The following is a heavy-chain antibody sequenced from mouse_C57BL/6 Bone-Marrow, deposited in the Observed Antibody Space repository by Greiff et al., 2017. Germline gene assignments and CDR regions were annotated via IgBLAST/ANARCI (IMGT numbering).Heavy chain of an antibody. J-gene: IGHJ3*01. Sequence: QVQLQQSGAELVRPGTSVKMSCKASGYTFTNYWIGWAKQRPGHGLEWIGDIYPGGGYTNYNEKFKGKATLTADKSSSTAYMQFSSLTSEDSAIYYCARGGTWDGGTGFAYWGQGTLVTVSA. CDR1: GYTFTNYW. V-gene: IGHV1-63*01. CDR3: ARGGTWDGGTGFAY. D-gene: IGHD4-1*01. CDR2: IYPGGGYT.